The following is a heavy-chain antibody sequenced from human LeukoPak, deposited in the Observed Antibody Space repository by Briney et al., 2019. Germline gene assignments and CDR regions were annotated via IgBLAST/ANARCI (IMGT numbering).Heavy chain of an antibody. J-gene: IGHJ6*03. V-gene: IGHV4-31*03. CDR2: IYFSGST. Sequence: SQPLSLTCTVSGGSISSGGHYWSWIRQHPGKGLEWIGYIYFSGSTYYSPSLKSRVTISVDTSENQFSLKLSSVTAADTAVYYCARGPTYDYYHDMDVWGKGTTVTVSS. CDR3: ARGPTYDYYHDMDV. CDR1: GGSISSGGHY. D-gene: IGHD2-21*01.